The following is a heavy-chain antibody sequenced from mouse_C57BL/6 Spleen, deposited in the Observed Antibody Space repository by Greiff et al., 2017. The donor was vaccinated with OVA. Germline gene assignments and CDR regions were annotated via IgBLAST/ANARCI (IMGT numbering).Heavy chain of an antibody. Sequence: VQLQQSVAALVRPGASVKLSCTASGFTFTNSYMHWVKQRPEQGLEWIGRIDPANGNTKYAPKFKGKATITADTSSNTAYLQLSSLTSEDTSVYYYARVGDGYAMDYWGQGTSVTVSS. CDR1: GFTFTNSY. CDR3: ARVGDGYAMDY. J-gene: IGHJ4*01. V-gene: IGHV14-3*01. CDR2: IDPANGNT. D-gene: IGHD2-3*01.